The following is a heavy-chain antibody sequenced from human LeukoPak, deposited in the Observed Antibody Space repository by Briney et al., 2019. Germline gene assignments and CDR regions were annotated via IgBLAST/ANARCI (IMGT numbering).Heavy chain of an antibody. D-gene: IGHD5-24*01. J-gene: IGHJ4*02. CDR1: GFTFSSYS. CDR3: ARGDGYTYFDY. Sequence: GGSLRLSCAASGFTFSSYSMNWVRQAPGKGLEWVSSISSSSTYIYYADSVNGRFTISRDNAKNSLYLQMNSLRAEDTAVYYCARGDGYTYFDYWGQGTLVTVSS. V-gene: IGHV3-21*01. CDR2: ISSSSTYI.